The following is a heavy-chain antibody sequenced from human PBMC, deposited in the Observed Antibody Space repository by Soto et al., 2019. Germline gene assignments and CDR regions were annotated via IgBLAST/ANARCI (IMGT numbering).Heavy chain of an antibody. CDR2: VFCGGT. D-gene: IGHD4-4*01. V-gene: IGHV4-59*01. CDR1: GRSMSSNY. Sequence: QVHLQESGPGLVQPSETLSLTCSVSGRSMSSNYWSWIRQSPDKGLEWLGYVFCGGTDYNTSLGGRVSMSDETSKSPFTLKLTYVTVADTAVYYCATYSWPLYFESWGPRILVTVSA. J-gene: IGHJ4*02. CDR3: ATYSWPLYFES.